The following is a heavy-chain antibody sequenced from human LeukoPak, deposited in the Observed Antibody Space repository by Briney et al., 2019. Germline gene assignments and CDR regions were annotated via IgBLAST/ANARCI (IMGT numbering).Heavy chain of an antibody. Sequence: PSETLYLTCTVSGGSISSSSYYWRWVRQPPGKGPEWIGSIYYSGSTYYNPSLKSRVTISVDTSKNQFSLKLSSVTAADTAVYYCARLGGYCTNGVCYTFFDYWGQGTLVTVSS. CDR2: IYYSGST. V-gene: IGHV4-39*01. J-gene: IGHJ4*02. CDR3: ARLGGYCTNGVCYTFFDY. CDR1: GGSISSSSYY. D-gene: IGHD2-8*01.